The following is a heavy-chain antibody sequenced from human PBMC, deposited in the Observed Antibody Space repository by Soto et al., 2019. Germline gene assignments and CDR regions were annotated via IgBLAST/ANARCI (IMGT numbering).Heavy chain of an antibody. CDR1: GFTFSSYG. Sequence: QVQLVESGGGVVQPGRSLRLSCAASGFTFSSYGMHWVRQAPGKGLEWVAVIWNDGSNKYYADSVKGRFTISRDNSKNTLYLQMNSLRAEDTAVYYCARERGYSYGYTVDAFDIWGQGTMVTVSS. CDR2: IWNDGSNK. J-gene: IGHJ3*02. CDR3: ARERGYSYGYTVDAFDI. V-gene: IGHV3-33*01. D-gene: IGHD5-18*01.